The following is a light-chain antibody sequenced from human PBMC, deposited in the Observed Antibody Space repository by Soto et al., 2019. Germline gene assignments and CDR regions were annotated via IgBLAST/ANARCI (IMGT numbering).Light chain of an antibody. J-gene: IGKJ1*01. Sequence: DIQMTQSPSTLSASVGDRVTITCRASQNVDKWLAWYQQKPGKAPKLLIYDASTLESGVPSRFSGGRSGTEFTLTVSSLQPDDFASYYCQQYHTWATFGQGTKVDFK. CDR3: QQYHTWAT. CDR1: QNVDKW. CDR2: DAS. V-gene: IGKV1-5*01.